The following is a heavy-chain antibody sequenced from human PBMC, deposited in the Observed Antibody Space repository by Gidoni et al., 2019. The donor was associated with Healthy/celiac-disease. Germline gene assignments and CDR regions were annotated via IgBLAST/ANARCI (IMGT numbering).Heavy chain of an antibody. J-gene: IGHJ4*02. V-gene: IGHV4-34*01. CDR1: GGSFSGYY. CDR3: ARGLPLDY. CDR2: INHSGST. Sequence: QVQLQQWGAGLLKPSETLSLTCAVHGGSFSGYYWRWCRQPPGKGLEWTGEINHSGSTNYNPSLKSRVTISVDTSKNQFSLKLSSVTAADTAVYYCARGLPLDYWGQGTLVTVSS.